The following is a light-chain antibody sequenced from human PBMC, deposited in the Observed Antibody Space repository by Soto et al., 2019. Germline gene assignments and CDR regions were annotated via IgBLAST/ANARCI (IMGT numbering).Light chain of an antibody. J-gene: IGLJ2*01. CDR1: SSDVGGYSY. CDR3: SSYEGSNNLL. Sequence: QSALTQPPSASGSPGQSVTISCTGTSSDVGGYSYVSWYQQHPGKAPKLMIYEVSKRPSGVPDRFSGSKSGNTASLTVSGLQAEDEADYYCSSYEGSNNLLFGGGTKLTVL. CDR2: EVS. V-gene: IGLV2-8*01.